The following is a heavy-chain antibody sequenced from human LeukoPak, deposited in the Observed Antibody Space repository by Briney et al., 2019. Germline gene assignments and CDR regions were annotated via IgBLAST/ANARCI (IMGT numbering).Heavy chain of an antibody. J-gene: IGHJ5*02. V-gene: IGHV3-11*01. CDR1: GFTFSDYY. D-gene: IGHD6-13*01. CDR2: ISSSGSTT. CDR3: AKGPRSSWSLNWFDP. Sequence: GGSLRLSCAASGFTFSDYYMSWIRQAPGKGLEWVSYISSSGSTTYYADSVKGRFTISRDNSKNTLYLQMNSLRAEDTAVYYCAKGPRSSWSLNWFDPWGQGTLVTVSS.